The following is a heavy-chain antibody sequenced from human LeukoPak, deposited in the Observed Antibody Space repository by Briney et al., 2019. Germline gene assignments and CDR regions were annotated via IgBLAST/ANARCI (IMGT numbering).Heavy chain of an antibody. CDR2: IYYSGRT. V-gene: IGHV4-31*03. CDR1: GGSISSGDYN. J-gene: IGHJ4*02. CDR3: ARVTAGTTVDY. Sequence: SETLSLTCTVSGGSISSGDYNGSWIRQHPGKGLEWIGYIYYSGRTYYNPSLKSRVTISVDTSKNQFSLNLSSVTAADTAVYYCARVTAGTTVDYWGQGTLVTVSS. D-gene: IGHD1-7*01.